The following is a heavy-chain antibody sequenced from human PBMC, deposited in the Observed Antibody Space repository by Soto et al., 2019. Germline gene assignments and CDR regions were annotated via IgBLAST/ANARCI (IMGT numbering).Heavy chain of an antibody. V-gene: IGHV1-46*03. CDR3: ASRAGSGSYLDY. Sequence: QVQLVQSGAEVKKPGASVKVSCKASGYTFTSYSMHWVRQAPGQGLEWMGIINPSGGSTSYAQKFQGRVTMTRDTSTSTVYMELSSLRSEDTAVYYCASRAGSGSYLDYWGQGTLVTVSS. CDR2: INPSGGST. D-gene: IGHD3-10*01. J-gene: IGHJ4*02. CDR1: GYTFTSYS.